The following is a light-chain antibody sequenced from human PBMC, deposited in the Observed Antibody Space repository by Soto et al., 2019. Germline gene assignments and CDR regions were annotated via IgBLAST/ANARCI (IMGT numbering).Light chain of an antibody. J-gene: IGKJ2*01. CDR3: QQYHSYPYT. Sequence: DIQMTQSPSTLSASVGDRVTITCRASQSISSWLAWYQQKPGKAPKVLIYKASSLESGVPSGFSGSGSGTEFTLIINSLQPDDFATYYCQQYHSYPYTFGQGTKLEIK. CDR1: QSISSW. CDR2: KAS. V-gene: IGKV1-5*03.